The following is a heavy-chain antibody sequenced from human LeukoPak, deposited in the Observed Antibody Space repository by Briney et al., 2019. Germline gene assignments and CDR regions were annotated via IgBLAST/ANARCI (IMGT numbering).Heavy chain of an antibody. J-gene: IGHJ4*02. CDR3: AKELGNIAARRPETAY. V-gene: IGHV3-23*01. D-gene: IGHD6-6*01. CDR1: GFTFSSYA. CDR2: ISGSAGST. Sequence: GGSLRLSCAASGFTFSSYAMSWVRQAPGKGLEWVSAISGSAGSTYYADSVKGRFTISRDNFKNTLYLQMNSLRAEDTAVYYCAKELGNIAARRPETAYWGQGTLVTVSS.